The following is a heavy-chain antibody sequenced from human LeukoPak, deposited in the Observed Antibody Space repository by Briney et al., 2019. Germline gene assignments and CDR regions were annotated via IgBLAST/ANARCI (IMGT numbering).Heavy chain of an antibody. V-gene: IGHV3-11*06. CDR1: GFSFGDYF. J-gene: IGHJ3*01. CDR2: ISGGTTYI. D-gene: IGHD3-9*01. CDR3: ARVRAYFDWSPPTGGEAIDV. Sequence: GALRLSCAATGFSFGDYFMTWVRQAPGKGLEWISYISGGTTYINHADSVKGRFTISRDNTKNSLFLQKNSLRAEDTAVYYCARVRAYFDWSPPTGGEAIDVWGQGTMVTVSS.